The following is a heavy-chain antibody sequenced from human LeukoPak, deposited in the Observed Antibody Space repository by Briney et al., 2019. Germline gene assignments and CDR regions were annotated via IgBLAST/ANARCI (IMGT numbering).Heavy chain of an antibody. D-gene: IGHD7-27*01. V-gene: IGHV4-59*08. J-gene: IGHJ4*02. CDR1: GGSISSYY. Sequence: SETLSLTCTVSGGSISSYYWSWVRQPPGKGLEWIGYIYYTGSTNDNPSLKGRVTMSVDTSKNQFSLKLSSVTAADTAVYYCARGWGYFDSWGQGTLVTVSS. CDR2: IYYTGST. CDR3: ARGWGYFDS.